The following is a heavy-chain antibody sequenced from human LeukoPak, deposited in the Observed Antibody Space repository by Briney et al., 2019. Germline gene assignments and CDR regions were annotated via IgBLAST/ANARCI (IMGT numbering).Heavy chain of an antibody. J-gene: IGHJ5*02. CDR1: GGSVSGYY. V-gene: IGHV4-59*02. D-gene: IGHD6-6*01. Sequence: SETLFLTCTVSGGSVSGYYWSWIRQPPGKGLGWIGYIYYSGSTNYNPSLKSRVTISVDTSENQFSLKLTSVTAADTAVYYCARDREYSSSGLVWFDPWGHGILVTVSS. CDR2: IYYSGST. CDR3: ARDREYSSSGLVWFDP.